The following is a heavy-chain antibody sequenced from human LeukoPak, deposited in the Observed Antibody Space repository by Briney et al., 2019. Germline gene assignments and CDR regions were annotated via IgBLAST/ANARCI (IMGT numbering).Heavy chain of an antibody. CDR1: GFTFGDYA. CDR3: TRGGSGWGWFDP. D-gene: IGHD6-19*01. CDR2: IRSTPYGGTV. V-gene: IGHV3-49*03. J-gene: IGHJ5*02. Sequence: GRSLRLSCTASGFTFGDYAMTWFRQAPGKGLECLGFIRSTPYGGTVEYAASVRGRFTISRDDSKSIAYLQMNSLKTEDTAVYYCTRGGSGWGWFDPWGQGTLVTVSS.